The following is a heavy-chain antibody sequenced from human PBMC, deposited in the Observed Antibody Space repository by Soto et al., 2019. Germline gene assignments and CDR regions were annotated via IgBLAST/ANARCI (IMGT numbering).Heavy chain of an antibody. V-gene: IGHV4-61*01. CDR2: FYYTGSS. D-gene: IGHD4-4*01. CDR1: GGSVSSGSSY. CDR3: ARGDRLLTTYVS. Sequence: QVQLQESGPGLVKPSETLSLTCSVSGGSVSSGSSYWSWIRQPPGKGLEWIGYFYYTGSSDYNPPLKSRVTISIDPSKNQSALKLSSVTAADTAVYFCARGDRLLTTYVSWGQGPLVTVSS. J-gene: IGHJ5*02.